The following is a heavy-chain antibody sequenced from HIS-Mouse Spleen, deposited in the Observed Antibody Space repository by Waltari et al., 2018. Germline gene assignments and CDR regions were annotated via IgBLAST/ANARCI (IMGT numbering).Heavy chain of an antibody. J-gene: IGHJ2*01. D-gene: IGHD6-13*01. Sequence: QLQLQESGPGLVKPSETLSLTCTVSGCSLSSSSYSWGWIRQPPGKGLEWIGSIYYSGSTYYNPSLKSRVTISVDTSKNQFSLKLSSVTAADTAVYYCAREIPYSSSWYDWYFDLWGRGTLVTVSS. CDR1: GCSLSSSSYS. CDR2: IYYSGST. CDR3: AREIPYSSSWYDWYFDL. V-gene: IGHV4-39*07.